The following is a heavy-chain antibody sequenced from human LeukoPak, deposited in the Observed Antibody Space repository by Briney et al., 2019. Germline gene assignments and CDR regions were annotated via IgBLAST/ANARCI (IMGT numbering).Heavy chain of an antibody. CDR3: ARTQGSPVDYYDSSGYHY. V-gene: IGHV1-69*04. D-gene: IGHD3-22*01. J-gene: IGHJ4*02. Sequence: ASVKVSCKASGGTFSSYAISWVRQAPGQGLEWMGRIIPILGIANYALKFQGRVTITADKSTSTAYMELSSLRSEDTAVYYCARTQGSPVDYYDSSGYHYWGQGTLVTVSS. CDR2: IIPILGIA. CDR1: GGTFSSYA.